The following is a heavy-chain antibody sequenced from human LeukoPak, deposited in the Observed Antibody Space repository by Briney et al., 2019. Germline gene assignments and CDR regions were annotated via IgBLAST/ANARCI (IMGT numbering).Heavy chain of an antibody. V-gene: IGHV3-23*01. CDR1: GFTFSSYG. D-gene: IGHD2-15*01. J-gene: IGHJ6*03. Sequence: GALRLSCAASGFTFSSYGMSWVRQAPGKGLEWVSSISSTGGTTYYADSVKGGFTISRDNSKNTLYLQMNSLRAEDTAIYYCAKNGDRGAYCTGGTCYPYFYYYMDVWGKGTTVTI. CDR3: AKNGDRGAYCTGGTCYPYFYYYMDV. CDR2: ISSTGGTT.